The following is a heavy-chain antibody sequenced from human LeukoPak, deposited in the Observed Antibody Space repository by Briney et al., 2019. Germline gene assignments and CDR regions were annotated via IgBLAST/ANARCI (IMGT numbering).Heavy chain of an antibody. CDR1: GFTSSHYG. Sequence: GGSLRLSCATSGFTSSHYGMHWVRQAPGKGLEWVAVIRYDGSNEYNADSVKGRFTISRDNSKNTLFLQMNTLRAEDTAVYYCAREIWDRGKFYLDSWGQGTLVTVSS. CDR3: AREIWDRGKFYLDS. D-gene: IGHD3-16*01. CDR2: IRYDGSNE. J-gene: IGHJ4*02. V-gene: IGHV3-33*01.